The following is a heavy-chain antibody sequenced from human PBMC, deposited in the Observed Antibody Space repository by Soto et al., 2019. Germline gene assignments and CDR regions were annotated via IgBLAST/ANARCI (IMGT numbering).Heavy chain of an antibody. V-gene: IGHV1-69*01. Sequence: QVQLVQSGAEVKKPGSSVKVSCEASGGTFSSYPINWVRQAPGQGLEWMGGIIPFFGTSNYAQKFQGGVTITADDSTSTAYRERRSLSSEHTPVYYCARVGHTTTYGMALWGQGTPVTVSS. CDR1: GGTFSSYP. J-gene: IGHJ6*02. CDR3: ARVGHTTTYGMAL. CDR2: IIPFFGTS. D-gene: IGHD1-26*01.